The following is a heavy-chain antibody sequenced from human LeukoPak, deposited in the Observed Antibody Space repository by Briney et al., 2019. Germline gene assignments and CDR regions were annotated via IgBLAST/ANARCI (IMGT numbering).Heavy chain of an antibody. V-gene: IGHV3-74*01. CDR3: VSFYETY. D-gene: IGHD2-2*01. Sequence: GSLRLSCAASGDYLMHWGRQAPGKGLVWVSHINSDGSWTSYADSVKGRFTISKDNAKNTVYLQMNNLRAEDTAVYYCVSFYETYWGRGTLVTVSS. CDR2: INSDGSWT. J-gene: IGHJ4*02. CDR1: GDYL.